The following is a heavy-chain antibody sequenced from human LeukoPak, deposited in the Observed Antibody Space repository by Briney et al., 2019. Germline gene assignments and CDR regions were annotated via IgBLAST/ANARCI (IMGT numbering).Heavy chain of an antibody. CDR3: AKYGPLIVGATKDAFDI. CDR1: GFTFSSYA. D-gene: IGHD1-26*01. CDR2: ISGSGGST. Sequence: GGSLRLSCAASGFTFSSYAMSWVRQAPGKGLEWGSAISGSGGSTYYADSVKGRFTISRDNSKNTLYLQMNSLRAEDTAVYYCAKYGPLIVGATKDAFDIWGQGTMVTVSS. J-gene: IGHJ3*02. V-gene: IGHV3-23*01.